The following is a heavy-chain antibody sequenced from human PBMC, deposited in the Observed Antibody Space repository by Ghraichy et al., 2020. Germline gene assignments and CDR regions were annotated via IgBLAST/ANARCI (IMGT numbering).Heavy chain of an antibody. V-gene: IGHV3-33*01. Sequence: GGSLRLSCAASGFTFSSYGMHWVRQAPGKGLEWVAVIWYDGSNKYYADSVKGRFTISRDNSKNTLYLQMNSLRAEDTAVYYCARGEIGNLETNGEDWFDPWGQGTLVTVSS. J-gene: IGHJ5*02. CDR1: GFTFSSYG. CDR3: ARGEIGNLETNGEDWFDP. CDR2: IWYDGSNK. D-gene: IGHD1-1*01.